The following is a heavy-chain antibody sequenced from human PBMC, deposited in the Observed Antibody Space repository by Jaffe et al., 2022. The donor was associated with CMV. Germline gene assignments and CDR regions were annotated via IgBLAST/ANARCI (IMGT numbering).Heavy chain of an antibody. CDR1: GGSISSYY. D-gene: IGHD6-13*01. J-gene: IGHJ5*02. Sequence: QVQLQESGPGLVKPSETLSLTCTVSGGSISSYYWSWIRQPPGKGLEWIGYIYYSGSTNYNPSLKSRVTISVDTSKNQFSLKLSSVTAADTAVYYCARQSSSWYVWFDPWGQGTLVTVSS. V-gene: IGHV4-59*08. CDR3: ARQSSSWYVWFDP. CDR2: IYYSGST.